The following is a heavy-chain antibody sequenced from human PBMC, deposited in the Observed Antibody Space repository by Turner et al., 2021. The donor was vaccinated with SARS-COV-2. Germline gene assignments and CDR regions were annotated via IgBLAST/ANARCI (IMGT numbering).Heavy chain of an antibody. D-gene: IGHD3-10*01. CDR2: ISYDGSNK. J-gene: IGHJ4*02. Sequence: QVQLVESGGGWVQPGGSLRLSCAASGFTFSSYGMHWVRQAPGKGLEWVAVISYDGSNKHYADSVKGRFTISRDNSENTLYLQMNSLRVEDTAVYYCAKQISDYGSGSLYYFDYWGQGTLVTVSS. CDR3: AKQISDYGSGSLYYFDY. V-gene: IGHV3-30*18. CDR1: GFTFSSYG.